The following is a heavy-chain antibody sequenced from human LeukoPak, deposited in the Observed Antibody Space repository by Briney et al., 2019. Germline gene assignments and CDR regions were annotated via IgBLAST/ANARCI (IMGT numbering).Heavy chain of an antibody. CDR3: ARGGRGGSGWYVYAFDI. Sequence: SETLSLTCAVYGGSFSGYYWSWIRQPPGKGLEWIGEINHSGSTNYNPSLKSRVTISVHTSKNQFSLKLSSVTAADTAVYYCARGGRGGSGWYVYAFDIWGQGTMVTVSS. CDR1: GGSFSGYY. J-gene: IGHJ3*02. D-gene: IGHD6-19*01. CDR2: INHSGST. V-gene: IGHV4-34*01.